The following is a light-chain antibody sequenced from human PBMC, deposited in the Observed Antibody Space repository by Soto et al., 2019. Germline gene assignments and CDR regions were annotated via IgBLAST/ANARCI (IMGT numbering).Light chain of an antibody. J-gene: IGKJ1*01. CDR1: QSISDW. CDR3: QQHNSSPWT. V-gene: IGKV1-5*01. Sequence: EIQLTQSPSTLSASVGDRVALTGRASQSISDWLAWIQQKPGKAPKVLIYDASTLESGVPSRFSGSGSGTEFTLTISSLQPEDSATYYCQQHNSSPWTFGQGTKVDIK. CDR2: DAS.